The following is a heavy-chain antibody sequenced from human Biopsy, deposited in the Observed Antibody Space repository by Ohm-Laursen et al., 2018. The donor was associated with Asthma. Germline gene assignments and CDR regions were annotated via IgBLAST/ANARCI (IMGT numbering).Heavy chain of an antibody. CDR2: LIPVLGTP. V-gene: IGHV1-69*01. J-gene: IGHJ6*02. Sequence: SSVKVSCKASGDSFSNYAVSWVRQAPGQGLEWMGGLIPVLGTPDHAQMFEGRVTITADESTSTAYMELSSLSPEDTAVYYCARGYSGSDRIVYYYSGLEVWGQGTTVTVSS. D-gene: IGHD5-12*01. CDR3: ARGYSGSDRIVYYYSGLEV. CDR1: GDSFSNYA.